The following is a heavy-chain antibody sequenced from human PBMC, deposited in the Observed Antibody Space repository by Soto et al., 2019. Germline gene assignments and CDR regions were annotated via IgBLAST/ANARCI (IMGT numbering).Heavy chain of an antibody. CDR1: GFTFSSYA. CDR3: ARDDIPGIAVATYGMDV. V-gene: IGHV3-23*01. J-gene: IGHJ6*02. CDR2: ISGSGGST. Sequence: GGSLRLSCAASGFTFSSYAMSWVRQAPGKGLEWVSAISGSGGSTYYADSVKGRFTISKDNSKNTLYLQMNSLRTEDTAVYYCARDDIPGIAVATYGMDVWGQGTTVTVSS. D-gene: IGHD6-19*01.